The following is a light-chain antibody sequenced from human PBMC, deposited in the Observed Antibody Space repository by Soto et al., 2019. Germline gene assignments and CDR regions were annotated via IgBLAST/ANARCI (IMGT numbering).Light chain of an antibody. CDR3: LQSYSTRYS. Sequence: DIPLSQSPSSLSASIGDRVTITCRASQSISTYLNWYQQKPGKAPKLLIYVASTLQSGVPSRFSGSGSGTTFTLTISSLQPEDFATYYCLQSYSTRYSFGQGTKLEIK. V-gene: IGKV1-39*01. CDR1: QSISTY. J-gene: IGKJ2*01. CDR2: VAS.